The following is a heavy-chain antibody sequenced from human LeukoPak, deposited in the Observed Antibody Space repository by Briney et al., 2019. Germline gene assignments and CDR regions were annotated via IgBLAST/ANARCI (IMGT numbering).Heavy chain of an antibody. J-gene: IGHJ4*02. V-gene: IGHV3-23*01. D-gene: IGHD2-15*01. CDR2: ISGSGGST. CDR3: AKDGRRYCSGGSCFVDY. CDR1: GFTFSSYA. Sequence: GGSLRLSCAASGFTFSSYAMSWVRQAPGKGLEWVSAISGSGGSTYYADSVKGRFTISRDNAKNSLYLQMNSLRAEDTALYYCAKDGRRYCSGGSCFVDYWGQGTLVTVSS.